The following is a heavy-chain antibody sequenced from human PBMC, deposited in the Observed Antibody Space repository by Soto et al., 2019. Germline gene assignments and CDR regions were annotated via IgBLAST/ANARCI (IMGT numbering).Heavy chain of an antibody. D-gene: IGHD4-17*01. CDR2: IYNDGST. J-gene: IGHJ4*02. Sequence: EVQLVESGGGLVQPGGSLRLSCAASGCTVSSSYMTWVRQAPGKGLEWVSVIYNDGSTYYADSVKGRFTISRHNSKNTLYLQLNSLRAEDTAVYYCAWGIYGDYDYWGQGTLVTVSS. CDR3: AWGIYGDYDY. CDR1: GCTVSSSY. V-gene: IGHV3-53*04.